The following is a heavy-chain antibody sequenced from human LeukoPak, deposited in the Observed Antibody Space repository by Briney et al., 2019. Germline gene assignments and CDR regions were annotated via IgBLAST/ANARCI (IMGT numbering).Heavy chain of an antibody. CDR1: GYTCTGYY. CDR2: INPNSGGT. CDR3: ARGGITGTTRGPTRLNDAFDI. D-gene: IGHD1-20*01. V-gene: IGHV1-2*04. J-gene: IGHJ3*02. Sequence: SVKVSCKASGYTCTGYYMHWVRQAPGQGLEWMGWINPNSGGTNYAQKFQGLVTMTRDTSISTAYMELSRLRSDDTAVYYCARGGITGTTRGPTRLNDAFDIWGRGTMVTVSS.